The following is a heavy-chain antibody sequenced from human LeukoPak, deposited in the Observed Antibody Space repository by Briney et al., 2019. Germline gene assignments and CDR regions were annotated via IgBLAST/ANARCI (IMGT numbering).Heavy chain of an antibody. CDR3: ARATPGESGYYVAYFDY. CDR2: IYYSGST. Sequence: SETLSLTCTVSGGSISSHYWSWIRQPPGKGLEWSGYIYYSGSTNYNPSLKSRVTKSVDTSKDQFSLKLSSVTAADTAVYYCARATPGESGYYVAYFDYWGQGTLVTVSS. D-gene: IGHD3-22*01. CDR1: GGSISSHY. V-gene: IGHV4-59*11. J-gene: IGHJ4*02.